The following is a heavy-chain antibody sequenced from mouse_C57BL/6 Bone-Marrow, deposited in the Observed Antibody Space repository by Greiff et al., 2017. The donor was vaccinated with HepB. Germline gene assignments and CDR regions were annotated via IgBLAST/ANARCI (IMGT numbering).Heavy chain of an antibody. Sequence: EVKVEESGPGLVKPSQSLSLTCSVTGYSITSGYYWNWIRQFPGNKLEWMGYISYDGSNNYNPSLKNRISITRDTSKNQFFLKLNSVTTEDTATYYCARVPITTVVADYWGQGTTLTVSS. CDR3: ARVPITTVVADY. CDR2: ISYDGSN. CDR1: GYSITSGYY. J-gene: IGHJ2*01. V-gene: IGHV3-6*01. D-gene: IGHD1-1*01.